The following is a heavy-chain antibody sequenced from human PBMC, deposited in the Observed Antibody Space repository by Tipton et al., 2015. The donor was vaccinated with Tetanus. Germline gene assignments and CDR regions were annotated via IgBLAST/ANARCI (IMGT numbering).Heavy chain of an antibody. CDR3: ARHLYGYWFDP. V-gene: IGHV4-39*01. D-gene: IGHD3-10*01. CDR2: IYFEGST. Sequence: GLVKPSETLSLTCTVSGGSISDKKYYWGWIRQPPGKGLEWIASIYFEGSTYYSPSLKSRVTIAVDTAQNLFSLRLASVTAADTAVYYCARHLYGYWFDPWGQGALVSVSS. J-gene: IGHJ5*02. CDR1: GGSISDKKYY.